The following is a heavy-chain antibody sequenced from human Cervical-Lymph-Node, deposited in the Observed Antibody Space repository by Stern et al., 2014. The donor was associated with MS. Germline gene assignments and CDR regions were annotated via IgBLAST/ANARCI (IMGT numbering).Heavy chain of an antibody. V-gene: IGHV3-21*01. D-gene: IGHD3-10*01. CDR3: AREGVLWFGDPNWFDP. J-gene: IGHJ5*02. CDR1: GFTFSSYG. Sequence: EVQLVESGGGLVKPGGSLRLSCAASGFTFSSYGMNWVRQAPGKGLEWVSSICSGSSYIYYADSVKGRFTISRDNAKNSLYLQMNSLRAEDTAVYYCAREGVLWFGDPNWFDPWGQGTLVTVSS. CDR2: ICSGSSYI.